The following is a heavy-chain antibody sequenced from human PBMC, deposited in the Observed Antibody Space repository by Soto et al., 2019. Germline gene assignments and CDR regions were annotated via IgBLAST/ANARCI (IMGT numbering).Heavy chain of an antibody. J-gene: IGHJ4*02. CDR2: IQQDGSEK. CDR3: ARRLSVAARPADF. Sequence: PGGSLRLSCAASGFSFSSFWMSWVRQAPGKGLEWVANIQQDGSEKYYVGSVKGRFTISRDNAKNSLYLQMNSLRAEDTAVYYCARRLSVAARPADFWGQGTLVTVSS. D-gene: IGHD6-6*01. CDR1: GFSFSSFW. V-gene: IGHV3-7*01.